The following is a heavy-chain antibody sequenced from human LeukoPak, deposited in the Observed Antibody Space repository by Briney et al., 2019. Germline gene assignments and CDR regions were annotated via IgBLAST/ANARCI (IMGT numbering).Heavy chain of an antibody. CDR1: GGTFSSYA. V-gene: IGHV1-69*04. Sequence: SVKVSCKASGGTFSSYAISWVRQAPGQGLEWMGRIIPILGIANYAQKFQGRVTITADKSTSTACMELSSLRSEDTAVYYCARSYYGSGRPQTMDVWGQGTTVTVSS. J-gene: IGHJ6*02. CDR2: IIPILGIA. CDR3: ARSYYGSGRPQTMDV. D-gene: IGHD3-10*01.